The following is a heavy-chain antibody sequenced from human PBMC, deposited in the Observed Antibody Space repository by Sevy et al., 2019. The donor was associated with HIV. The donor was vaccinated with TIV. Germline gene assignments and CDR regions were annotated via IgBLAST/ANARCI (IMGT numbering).Heavy chain of an antibody. CDR2: IYYNGHI. V-gene: IGHV4-59*08. D-gene: IGHD1-26*01. CDR3: AGENAWGRGYS. CDR1: GGSITSLY. Sequence: PSETLSLTCTVSGGSITSLYWNWIRQPPGKGLEWIANIYYNGHINYNPSLKSRVTLSLDTSKNQFSLRLSSVTAADTAMYYCAGENAWGRGYSWGQGTLFTVSS. J-gene: IGHJ4*02.